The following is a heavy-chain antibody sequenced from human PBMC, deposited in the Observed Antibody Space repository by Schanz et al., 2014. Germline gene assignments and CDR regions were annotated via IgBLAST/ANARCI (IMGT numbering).Heavy chain of an antibody. J-gene: IGHJ6*02. CDR1: GFTFSSYA. CDR3: ARVRRRIATPSTPSFRNYYYYAMDV. V-gene: IGHV3-30-3*01. D-gene: IGHD6-13*01. Sequence: QVQLVESGGGVVQFGRSLRLSCAASGFTFSSYAMHWVRQAPGKGLEWVAVISYDGRNKYYADSVKGRFTISRDNSKNTLYLQMNSLRAEDTSVYFCARVRRRIATPSTPSFRNYYYYAMDVWGQGTTVTVSS. CDR2: ISYDGRNK.